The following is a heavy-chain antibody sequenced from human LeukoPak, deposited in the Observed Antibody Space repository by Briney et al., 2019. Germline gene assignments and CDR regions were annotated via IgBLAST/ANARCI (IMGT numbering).Heavy chain of an antibody. CDR2: IIPIFGTA. CDR3: ARFPTLRDYYYYMDV. V-gene: IGHV1-69*13. CDR1: GGTFSSYA. D-gene: IGHD3-16*01. Sequence: GASVKVSCQASGGTFSSYAISWVRQAPGQGLEWMGGIIPIFGTANYAQKFQGRVTITADESTSTAYMELSSLRSEDTAVYYCARFPTLRDYYYYMDVWGKGTTVTVSS. J-gene: IGHJ6*03.